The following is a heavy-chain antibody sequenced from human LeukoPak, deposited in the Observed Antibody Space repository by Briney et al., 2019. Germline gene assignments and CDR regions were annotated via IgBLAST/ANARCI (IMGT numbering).Heavy chain of an antibody. CDR3: ARIGTFDY. V-gene: IGHV4-38-2*02. D-gene: IGHD1-1*01. CDR2: IYHSGST. Sequence: ASETLSLTCTVSGYSISSGYYWGWIRQPPGKGLEWIGSIYHSGSTYYNPSLKSRVTISVDTSKNQFSLKLSSVTAADTAVYYCARIGTFDYWGQGTLVTVTS. J-gene: IGHJ4*02. CDR1: GYSISSGYY.